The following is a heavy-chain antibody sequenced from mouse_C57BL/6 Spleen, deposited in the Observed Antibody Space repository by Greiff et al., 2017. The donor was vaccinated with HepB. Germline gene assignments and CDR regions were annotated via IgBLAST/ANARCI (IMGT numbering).Heavy chain of an antibody. CDR3: ARDRPELFDY. V-gene: IGHV1-82*01. J-gene: IGHJ2*01. CDR2: IYPGDGDT. Sequence: LQESGPELVKPGASVKISCKASGYAFSSSWMNWVKQRPGKGLEWIGRIYPGDGDTNYNGKFKGKATLTADKSSSTAYMQLSSLTSEDSAVYFCARDRPELFDYWGQGTTLTVSS. CDR1: GYAFSSSW.